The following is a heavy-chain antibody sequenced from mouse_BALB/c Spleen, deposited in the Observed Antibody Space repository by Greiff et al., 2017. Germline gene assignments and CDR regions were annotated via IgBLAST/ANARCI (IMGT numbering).Heavy chain of an antibody. J-gene: IGHJ2*01. V-gene: IGHV1-69*02. D-gene: IGHD1-1*01. CDR3: ARFITTVVASYYFDY. Sequence: QVQLQQSGPELVRPGASVKLSCTASGYTFTSYWMPWVNQRPGQGLEWIGMIDPSNSETRLNQKFKDKATLNVDKSSNTAYLQLSSLTSEDSAVYYDARFITTVVASYYFDYWGQGTTLTVSS. CDR1: GYTFTSYW. CDR2: IDPSNSET.